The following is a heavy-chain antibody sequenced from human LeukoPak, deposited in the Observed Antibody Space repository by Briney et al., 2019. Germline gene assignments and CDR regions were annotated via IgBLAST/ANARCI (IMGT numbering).Heavy chain of an antibody. CDR3: ARGQGCSSTGCYAVRGWRPYYYYGMDV. CDR1: GGSFSGYY. J-gene: IGHJ6*04. Sequence: SETLSLTCAVYGGSFSGYYWSWIRQPPGKGLEGIGEINHSGSTNYNPSLKSRVTISVDTSKNQFSLKLSSVTAADTAVYYCARGQGCSSTGCYAVRGWRPYYYYGMDVWGKGTTVTVSS. D-gene: IGHD2-2*01. V-gene: IGHV4-34*01. CDR2: INHSGST.